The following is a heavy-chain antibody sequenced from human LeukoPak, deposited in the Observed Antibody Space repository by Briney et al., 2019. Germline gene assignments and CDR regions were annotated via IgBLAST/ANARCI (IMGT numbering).Heavy chain of an antibody. V-gene: IGHV3-30*03. D-gene: IGHD2/OR15-2a*01. J-gene: IGHJ4*02. CDR3: ARLVIGDY. Sequence: PGGSLRLSCAASGLTFSSYGMHWVRQAPGKGLEWVAVISYDGSNKYYADSVKGRFTISRDNSKNTLYLQMNSLRAEDTAVYYCARLVIGDYWGQGTLVTVSS. CDR1: GLTFSSYG. CDR2: ISYDGSNK.